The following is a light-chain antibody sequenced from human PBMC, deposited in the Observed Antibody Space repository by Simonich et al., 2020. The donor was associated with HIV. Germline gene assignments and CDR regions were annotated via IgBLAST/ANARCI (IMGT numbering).Light chain of an antibody. CDR3: QQYGNSPGT. J-gene: IGKJ3*01. CDR2: GAS. Sequence: EIVMTQSPATLSVSPGERATLSCRASQSVSSNLAWYQQKPGQAPRLLIYGASRRATGIPYRFSGSGSGTDFTLTISRLEPEDFAMYYCQQYGNSPGTFGPGTKVDIK. CDR1: QSVSSN. V-gene: IGKV3-20*01.